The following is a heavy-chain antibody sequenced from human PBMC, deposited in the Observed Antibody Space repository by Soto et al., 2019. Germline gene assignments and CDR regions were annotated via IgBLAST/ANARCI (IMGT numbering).Heavy chain of an antibody. CDR3: ASSGYYLGGFDP. V-gene: IGHV4-30-4*01. D-gene: IGHD3-22*01. Sequence: QMQLQESGPGLVKPSQTLSLTCTVSGGSISSSYYYWSWIRQPPGKGLEWIGYIYYSGSTYYNPSLKSRVTISVDTSKNQFSLKLSSVTAADTAVYYCASSGYYLGGFDPWGQGILVTVSS. CDR2: IYYSGST. CDR1: GGSISSSYYY. J-gene: IGHJ5*02.